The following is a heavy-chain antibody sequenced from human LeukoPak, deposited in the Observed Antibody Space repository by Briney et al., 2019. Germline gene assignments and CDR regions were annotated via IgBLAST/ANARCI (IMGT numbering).Heavy chain of an antibody. Sequence: PSETLSLTCTVSGGSISSYYWSGIRQPPGKGLEWIGYIYYSGSTNYNPSLKSRVTISVDTSKNQFSLKLSSVTAADTAVYYCARGSLGDWGYYFDYWGQGTLVTVSS. CDR3: ARGSLGDWGYYFDY. CDR1: GGSISSYY. V-gene: IGHV4-59*01. D-gene: IGHD2-21*02. CDR2: IYYSGST. J-gene: IGHJ4*02.